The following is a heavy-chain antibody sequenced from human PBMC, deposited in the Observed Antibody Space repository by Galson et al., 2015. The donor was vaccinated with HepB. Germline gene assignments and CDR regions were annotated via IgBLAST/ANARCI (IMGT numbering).Heavy chain of an antibody. V-gene: IGHV3-23*01. D-gene: IGHD5-18*01. CDR1: GFTFSSHW. Sequence: SLRLSCAGSGFTFSSHWMSWVRQVPGKGLEWVSSLSSSGGGTYYADSVKGRVTISRDNSKNTLYLQMNSLRAEDTAVYYCAKDRGSWIQLWFKGSDYWGQGTLVTVSS. CDR2: LSSSGGGT. J-gene: IGHJ4*02. CDR3: AKDRGSWIQLWFKGSDY.